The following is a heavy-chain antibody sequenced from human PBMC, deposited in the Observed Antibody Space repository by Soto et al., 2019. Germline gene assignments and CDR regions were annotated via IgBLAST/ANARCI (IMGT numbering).Heavy chain of an antibody. Sequence: SETLSLTCTVSGGSISSGDYYWSWIRQPPGKGLEWIGYIYYSGSTYYNPSLKSRVTISVDTSKNQFSLKLSSVTAADTAVYYCERVPNEEHFDYWGQGTLVTVSS. V-gene: IGHV4-30-4*01. CDR3: ERVPNEEHFDY. D-gene: IGHD1-1*01. CDR1: GGSISSGDYY. CDR2: IYYSGST. J-gene: IGHJ4*02.